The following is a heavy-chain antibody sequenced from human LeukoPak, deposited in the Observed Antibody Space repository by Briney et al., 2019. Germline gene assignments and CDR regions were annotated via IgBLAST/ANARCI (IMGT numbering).Heavy chain of an antibody. CDR1: GFTFSTYS. CDR2: ISSRSSYI. CDR3: AREDYGDYSWYFDL. J-gene: IGHJ2*01. V-gene: IGHV3-21*01. D-gene: IGHD4-17*01. Sequence: PGGSLRLSRAASGFTFSTYSMNWVRQAPGKGLEWVSSISSRSSYIYYADSVKGRFTISRDNAKNSLYLQMNSLRAEDTAVYYCAREDYGDYSWYFDLWGRGTLVTVSS.